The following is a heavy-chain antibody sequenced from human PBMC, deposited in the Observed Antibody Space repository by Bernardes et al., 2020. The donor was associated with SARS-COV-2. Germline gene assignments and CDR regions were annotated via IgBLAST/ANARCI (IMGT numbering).Heavy chain of an antibody. Sequence: GGSLRLSCAASGFTFSSYTMNWVRQAPGKGLEWISSISTSSSYISYSDSVRGRFTISRDNAKNSVSLQMNSLRAEDTAVYYCARVDFSTLYYFDCWGQGTPVTVSS. V-gene: IGHV3-21*06. D-gene: IGHD4-4*01. CDR3: ARVDFSTLYYFDC. CDR2: ISTSSSYI. J-gene: IGHJ4*02. CDR1: GFTFSSYT.